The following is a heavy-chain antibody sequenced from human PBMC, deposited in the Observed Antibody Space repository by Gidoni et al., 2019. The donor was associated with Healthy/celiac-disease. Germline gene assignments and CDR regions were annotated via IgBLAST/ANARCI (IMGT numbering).Heavy chain of an antibody. J-gene: IGHJ5*02. V-gene: IGHV1-69*08. CDR3: ARDIGHSSSSGGWFDP. Sequence: QVQLVQSGAEVKKPGSSVKVSCKASGGTFSSYTISWVRQAPGQGLEWMGRIIPILGIANYAQKFQGRVTITADKSTSTAYMELSSLRSEDTAVYYCARDIGHSSSSGGWFDPWGQGTLVTVSS. CDR2: IIPILGIA. CDR1: GGTFSSYT. D-gene: IGHD6-6*01.